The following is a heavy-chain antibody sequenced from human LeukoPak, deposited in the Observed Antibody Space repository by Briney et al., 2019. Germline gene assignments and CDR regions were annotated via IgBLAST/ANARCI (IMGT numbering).Heavy chain of an antibody. J-gene: IGHJ6*03. D-gene: IGHD3-3*01. V-gene: IGHV3-30*02. Sequence: SGRSLRLSCAASGFTFSSYGMHWVRQAPGKGLEWVAFIRYDGSNKYYADSWKGRFPISRDNSKNTLYLQMNSLRAEGTAVYYCAKDPAVLRFLGGYMDVWGKGTTVTVSS. CDR2: IRYDGSNK. CDR3: AKDPAVLRFLGGYMDV. CDR1: GFTFSSYG.